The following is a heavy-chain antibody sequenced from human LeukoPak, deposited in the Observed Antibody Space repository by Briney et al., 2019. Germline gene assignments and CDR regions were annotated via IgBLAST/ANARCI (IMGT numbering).Heavy chain of an antibody. V-gene: IGHV4-38-2*02. CDR1: DFSISSAYY. CDR3: ARENSFSSWQRKFFDY. CDR2: ISHSGST. D-gene: IGHD6-13*01. Sequence: SETLSLTCAVSDFSISSAYYWGWIRPPPGKGLEWIGSISHSGSTYYNASLKSRVTISVDTSKNQFSLKLSSVTAADTAKYYCARENSFSSWQRKFFDYWGQGTLVTVSS. J-gene: IGHJ4*02.